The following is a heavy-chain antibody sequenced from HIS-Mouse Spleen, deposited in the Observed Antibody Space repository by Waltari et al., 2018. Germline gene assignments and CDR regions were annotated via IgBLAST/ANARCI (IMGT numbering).Heavy chain of an antibody. V-gene: IGHV3-23*01. D-gene: IGHD3-16*01. J-gene: IGHJ4*02. CDR3: AKDRNWGSSGYFDY. Sequence: EVQLLESGGGLVQPGGSLRLSCAASGFTFSSYAMSWVRQAPGRGLGWVSAISGSGGSTYYADSVKGRFTISRDNSKNTLYLQMNSLRAEDTAVYYCAKDRNWGSSGYFDYWGQGTLVTVSS. CDR2: ISGSGGST. CDR1: GFTFSSYA.